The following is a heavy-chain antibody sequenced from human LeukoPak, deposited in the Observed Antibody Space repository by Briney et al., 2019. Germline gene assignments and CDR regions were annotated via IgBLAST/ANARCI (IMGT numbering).Heavy chain of an antibody. J-gene: IGHJ4*01. Sequence: SETLSLTCTVSGGSISTYYWSWVRQSPGKGLEWIGHIDYSGSTNYNPSLESRVAMSVDTSKKQFSLKLSSVTAADTAVYYCAREVPNSSSSSDYWGQGTLVTVSS. D-gene: IGHD6-6*01. CDR2: IDYSGST. V-gene: IGHV4-59*01. CDR3: AREVPNSSSSSDY. CDR1: GGSISTYY.